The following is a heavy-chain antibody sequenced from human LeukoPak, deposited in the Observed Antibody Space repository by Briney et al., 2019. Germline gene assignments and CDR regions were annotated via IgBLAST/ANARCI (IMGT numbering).Heavy chain of an antibody. CDR1: GFTVSSNY. CDR3: ARDREYYGMDV. J-gene: IGHJ6*02. CDR2: IYSCGST. Sequence: GGSLRLSCAASGFTVSSNYMSWVRQAPGKGLEWVSVIYSCGSTYYADPVKGRFTISRDNSKNTLYLQMNSLRAEDTAVYYCARDREYYGMDVWGQGTTVTVSS. V-gene: IGHV3-66*01.